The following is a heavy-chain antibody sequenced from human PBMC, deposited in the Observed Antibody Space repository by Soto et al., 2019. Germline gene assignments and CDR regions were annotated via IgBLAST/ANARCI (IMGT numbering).Heavy chain of an antibody. D-gene: IGHD5-18*01. CDR2: ISAYNGNT. V-gene: IGHV1-18*01. CDR1: GYTFTSYG. J-gene: IGHJ3*02. Sequence: GASVKVSCKASGYTFTSYGISWVRQAPGQGLEWMGWISAYNGNTNYAQKLQGRVTMTTDTSTSTAYMELRSLRSDDTAVYYCAREVERYSYGYGAFDIWGQGTMVTVSS. CDR3: AREVERYSYGYGAFDI.